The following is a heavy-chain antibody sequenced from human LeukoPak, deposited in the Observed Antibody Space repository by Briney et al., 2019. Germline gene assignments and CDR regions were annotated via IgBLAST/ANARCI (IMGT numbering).Heavy chain of an antibody. CDR3: AKSPMRTYSDPKTDY. CDR2: ISVRGGTT. D-gene: IGHD4-17*01. CDR1: VFTFSSYT. V-gene: IGHV3-23*01. J-gene: IGHJ4*02. Sequence: GGSLRLSCVASVFTFSSYTMTWARQAPGKGLECGSVISVRGGTTYYADSVQCRFTISRDNSKSMLYLQMNSLRAEDTAVYYCAKSPMRTYSDPKTDYWGQGTLVTVSS.